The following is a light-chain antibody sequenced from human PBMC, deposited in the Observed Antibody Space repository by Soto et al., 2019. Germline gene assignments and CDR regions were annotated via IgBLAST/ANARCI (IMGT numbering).Light chain of an antibody. V-gene: IGKV3-11*01. Sequence: EIVLTQSPATLSLSPGESATLSCRATRSVSSYLAWYQQKPGQAPRLLIYDASSRPTDIPARFRGSGSWTDFTLTISSLEPEDFALYYCQQRSNWPITFGQGTRLE. CDR3: QQRSNWPIT. CDR2: DAS. CDR1: RSVSSY. J-gene: IGKJ5*01.